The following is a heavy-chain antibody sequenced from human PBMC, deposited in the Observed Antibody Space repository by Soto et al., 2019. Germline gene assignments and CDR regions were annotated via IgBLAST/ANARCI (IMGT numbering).Heavy chain of an antibody. J-gene: IGHJ5*02. CDR3: ARSDYGGNSVWFDP. V-gene: IGHV4-59*01. D-gene: IGHD4-17*01. Sequence: QVQLQESGPGLVKPSETLSLTCSVSGGSISGYYWSWIRQPPGKGLEWIGYLYFSGSTQYNPSLKSRVTMAVDTSKNFFSLKLNSVTAADTAVYYCARSDYGGNSVWFDPWGQGTLVTVSS. CDR1: GGSISGYY. CDR2: LYFSGST.